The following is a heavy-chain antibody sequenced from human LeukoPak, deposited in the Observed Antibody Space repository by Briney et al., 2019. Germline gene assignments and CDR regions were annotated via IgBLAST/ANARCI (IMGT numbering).Heavy chain of an antibody. CDR3: VRDSTAGVDF. CDR2: ISSDGSGT. V-gene: IGHV3-74*01. CDR1: GFVFSDYY. Sequence: GGSLRLSCAAPGFVFSDYYMLWFRQTPEKGLVSVSRISSDGSGTAYADSVKGRFTISRDNAKNTLYLQMDFLRAEDTAVYYCVRDSTAGVDFWGQGALVTVSS. D-gene: IGHD2-21*02. J-gene: IGHJ4*02.